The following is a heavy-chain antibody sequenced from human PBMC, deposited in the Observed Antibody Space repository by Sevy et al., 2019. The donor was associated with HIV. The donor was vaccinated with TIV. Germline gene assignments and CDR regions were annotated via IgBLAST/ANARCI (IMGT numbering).Heavy chain of an antibody. Sequence: GGSLRLSCAASGITFSNGWMSWIRQAPGKGLEWVGRIKSKTYGGTADYAAPVKDRFTISRDDSKNTLYPQMNSLKTEDTAVYFCSTRGGFWGQGTVVTVSS. J-gene: IGHJ4*02. CDR1: GITFSNGW. V-gene: IGHV3-15*01. CDR3: STRGGF. CDR2: IKSKTYGGTA. D-gene: IGHD1-26*01.